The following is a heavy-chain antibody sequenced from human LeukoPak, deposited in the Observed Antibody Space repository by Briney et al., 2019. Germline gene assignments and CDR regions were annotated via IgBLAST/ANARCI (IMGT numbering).Heavy chain of an antibody. CDR1: GFIFNNYG. CDR2: ISNDGGGA. J-gene: IGHJ5*02. Sequence: GGSLRLSCAASGFIFNNYGLIWVRQAPGKGLEWVSAISNDGGGAQYADFVEGRFTISRDNSKNTLFLQMSSLRAEDTALYYCAKGSSGYFADPWGQGALATVSS. D-gene: IGHD3-22*01. V-gene: IGHV3-23*01. CDR3: AKGSSGYFADP.